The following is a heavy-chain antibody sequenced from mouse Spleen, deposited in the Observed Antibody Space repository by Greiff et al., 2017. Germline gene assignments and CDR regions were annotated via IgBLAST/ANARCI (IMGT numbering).Heavy chain of an antibody. V-gene: IGHV1-20*01. J-gene: IGHJ4*01. CDR1: GYSFTGYF. CDR2: INPYNGDT. Sequence: EVKVVESGPELVKPGDSVKISCKASGYSFTGYFMNWVMQSHGKSLEWIGRINPYNGDTFYNQKFKGKATLTVDKSSSTAHMELRSLTSEDSAVYYCAREGGLRRDYYAMDYWGQGTSVTVSS. CDR3: AREGGLRRDYYAMDY. D-gene: IGHD2-2*01.